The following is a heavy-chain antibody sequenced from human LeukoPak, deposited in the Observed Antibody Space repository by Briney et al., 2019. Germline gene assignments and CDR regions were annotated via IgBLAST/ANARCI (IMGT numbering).Heavy chain of an antibody. V-gene: IGHV4-59*08. CDR1: GSMYNYY. CDR2: IHYNGIT. D-gene: IGHD1-26*01. J-gene: IGHJ4*02. Sequence: SETLSLTCTVSGSMYNYYWSWIRQPPGKGLEWIGYIHYNGITNYNPSLKSRVTMSLDTSKNQVSLKLNSVTAADTAVYYCTRHISSGGTYAHFDYWGQGTLVTVSS. CDR3: TRHISSGGTYAHFDY.